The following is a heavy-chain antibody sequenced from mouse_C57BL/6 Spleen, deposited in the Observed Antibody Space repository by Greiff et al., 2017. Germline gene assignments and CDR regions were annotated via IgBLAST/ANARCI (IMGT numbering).Heavy chain of an antibody. CDR2: INPNNGGT. J-gene: IGHJ2*01. Sequence: VQLQQSGPELVKPGASVKISCKASGYTFTDYYMNWVKQSHGKSLEWIGDINPNNGGTSYNQKFKGKATLTVDKSSSTAYMELRSLTSEDSAVYYCANEGDYWGQGTTLTVSS. CDR3: ANEGDY. V-gene: IGHV1-26*01. CDR1: GYTFTDYY.